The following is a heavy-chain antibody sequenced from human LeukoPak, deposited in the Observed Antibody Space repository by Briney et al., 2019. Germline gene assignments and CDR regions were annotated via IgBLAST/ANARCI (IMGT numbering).Heavy chain of an antibody. V-gene: IGHV4-39*07. CDR1: GGSISSSSYY. J-gene: IGHJ4*02. D-gene: IGHD2-21*02. Sequence: KPSETLSLTCTVSGGSISSSSYYWGWIRQSPGKGLEWIGEINDIGSTTFNPSLKSRIAISVDTSMNQFSLKLRSMTAADTAVYFCARGPPTLFCGGDCYPFDYWGQGTLVTVSS. CDR3: ARGPPTLFCGGDCYPFDY. CDR2: INDIGST.